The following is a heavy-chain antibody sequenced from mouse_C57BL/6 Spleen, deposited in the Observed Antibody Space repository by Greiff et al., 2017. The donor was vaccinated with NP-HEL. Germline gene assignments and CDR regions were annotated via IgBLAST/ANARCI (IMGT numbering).Heavy chain of an antibody. V-gene: IGHV1-81*01. J-gene: IGHJ2*01. CDR3: ARGHGSSYFDY. CDR1: GYTFTSYG. CDR2: IYPRSGNT. D-gene: IGHD1-1*01. Sequence: QVQLQQSGAELVRPGTSVKLSCKASGYTFTSYGISWVKQRTGQGLEWIGEIYPRSGNTYYNEKFKGKATLTADKSSSTAYMELRSLTSEDSAVYFCARGHGSSYFDYWGQGTTLTVSS.